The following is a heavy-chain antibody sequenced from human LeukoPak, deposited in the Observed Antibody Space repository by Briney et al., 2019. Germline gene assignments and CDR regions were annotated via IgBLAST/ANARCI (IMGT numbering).Heavy chain of an antibody. CDR3: AREGNYYGSGSYFPLGY. Sequence: SVKVSCKASGYTFTCYYLHWVRQAHGQGLEWMGWINPNSGDTNYAQKFEGRVTMTRDTSISTAYMELSRLRSDDTAVYYWAREGNYYGSGSYFPLGYWGQGTLVTVSS. J-gene: IGHJ4*02. CDR2: INPNSGDT. CDR1: GYTFTCYY. V-gene: IGHV1-2*02. D-gene: IGHD3-10*01.